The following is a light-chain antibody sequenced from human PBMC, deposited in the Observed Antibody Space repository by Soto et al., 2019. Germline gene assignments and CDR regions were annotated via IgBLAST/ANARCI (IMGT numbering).Light chain of an antibody. CDR2: GAS. CDR3: QQYGERPRT. V-gene: IGKV3D-15*01. J-gene: IGKJ1*01. CDR1: QRVSSN. Sequence: IVLTQPPTTLSVXPGEXGTRXXRASQRVSSNLAWHQQRPGQANRLIIYGASRRATGVTDRLSGSVSGTEFTLTISSLESEDFAMYFCQQYGERPRTFGQGTTVDIK.